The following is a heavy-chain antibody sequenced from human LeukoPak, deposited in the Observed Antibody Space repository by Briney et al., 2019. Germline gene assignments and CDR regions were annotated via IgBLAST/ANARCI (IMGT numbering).Heavy chain of an antibody. CDR2: ISSSSAYT. D-gene: IGHD1-26*01. V-gene: IGHV3-11*03. J-gene: IGHJ6*02. CDR1: GFTFSDYY. Sequence: GGSQRLSCAASGFTFSDYYMSWIRQAPGKGLEWVSYISSSSAYTNYADSVKGRFTISRGNAKNSLYLQMNSLRAEDTAVYYCARPGGSFYGMDVWGQGTTVTVSS. CDR3: ARPGGSFYGMDV.